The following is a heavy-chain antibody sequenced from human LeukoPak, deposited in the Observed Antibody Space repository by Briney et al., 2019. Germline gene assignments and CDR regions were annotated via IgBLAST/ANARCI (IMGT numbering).Heavy chain of an antibody. CDR1: GYTLTELS. D-gene: IGHD1-26*01. CDR3: ARTVGAKERIDY. J-gene: IGHJ4*02. Sequence: ASVKVSCKVSGYTLTELSMHWVRQAPGQGLEWMGIINPSGGSTSYAQKFQGRVTMTRDTSTSTVYMELSSLRSEDTAVYYCARTVGAKERIDYWGQGTLVTVSS. CDR2: INPSGGST. V-gene: IGHV1-46*01.